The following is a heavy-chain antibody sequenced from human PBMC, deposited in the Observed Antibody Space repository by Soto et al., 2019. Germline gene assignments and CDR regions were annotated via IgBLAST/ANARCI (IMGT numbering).Heavy chain of an antibody. J-gene: IGHJ4*02. CDR1: GGSISRYY. D-gene: IGHD2-15*01. V-gene: IGHV4-59*01. Sequence: QVQLQESGPGLVKPSETLSLTCTVSGGSISRYYWSWIRQPPGKGLEWIVYIYYSGSTNYNPSLKRRVTISEDTSKNQISLKLSRVAGADTAVYYCARGRDGGNPGGGSNFDYWGQGTLVTVSS. CDR2: IYYSGST. CDR3: ARGRDGGNPGGGSNFDY.